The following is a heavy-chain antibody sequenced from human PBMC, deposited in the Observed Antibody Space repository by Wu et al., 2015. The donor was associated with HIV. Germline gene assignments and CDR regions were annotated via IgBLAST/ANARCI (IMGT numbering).Heavy chain of an antibody. V-gene: IGHV1-69*12. D-gene: IGHD5-24*01. CDR3: ARALEMATPTGYYYMDV. Sequence: QVQLVQSGAEVKKPGSSVKVSCKASGGTFSSYAISWVRQAPGQGLEWMGGIIPIFGTANYAQKFQGRVTITADESTSTAYMELSSLRSEDTAVYYCARALEMATPTGYYYMDVWGKGTTVTVSS. CDR1: GGTFSSYA. J-gene: IGHJ6*03. CDR2: IIPIFGTA.